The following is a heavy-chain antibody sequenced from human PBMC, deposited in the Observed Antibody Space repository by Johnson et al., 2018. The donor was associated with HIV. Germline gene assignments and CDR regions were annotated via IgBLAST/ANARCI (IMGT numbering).Heavy chain of an antibody. CDR2: ISGSGGST. V-gene: IGHV3-23*04. J-gene: IGHJ3*02. CDR3: AMERMGGFDI. CDR1: GFTFSSYA. Sequence: VHLVESGGGLVQPGGSLRLSCAASGFTFSSYAMSSVRQAPRKGLEWVSAISGSGGSTYYADSVKGRFTISRDNSKNTLYVQMNSLRDEDTAVYYCAMERMGGFDIWGQGTMVTVSS. D-gene: IGHD1-26*01.